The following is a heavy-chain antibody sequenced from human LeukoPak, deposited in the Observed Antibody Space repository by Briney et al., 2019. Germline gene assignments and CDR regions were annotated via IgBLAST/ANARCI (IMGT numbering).Heavy chain of an antibody. CDR3: ARDFAATSGWLNFDY. CDR1: GYTFTNYY. V-gene: IGHV1-46*01. J-gene: IGHJ4*02. Sequence: ASVKVSCKTSGYTFTNYYMHWVRQAPGQGLEWMGILNPSGGSTSYAQKFQGRVTMTTDMSTSTVYMELSSLRSEDTAVYYCARDFAATSGWLNFDYWGQGTLVTVSS. D-gene: IGHD6-19*01. CDR2: LNPSGGST.